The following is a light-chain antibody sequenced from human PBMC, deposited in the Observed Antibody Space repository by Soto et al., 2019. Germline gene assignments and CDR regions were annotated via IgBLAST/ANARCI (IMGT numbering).Light chain of an antibody. CDR3: QQSYSTLVLT. Sequence: IQMTQSPSSLSASVGDSVTITCRASQGVDSDLIWYQQRPVKAPKLLMYGASTLHSGVPSRFSGRGSGTLFTLTITSLQSEDVATYYCQQSYSTLVLTFGGGTKVELK. J-gene: IGKJ4*01. CDR1: QGVDSD. CDR2: GAS. V-gene: IGKV1-39*01.